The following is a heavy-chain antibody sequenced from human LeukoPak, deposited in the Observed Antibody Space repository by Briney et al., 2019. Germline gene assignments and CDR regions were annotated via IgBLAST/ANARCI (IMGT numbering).Heavy chain of an antibody. CDR2: IFHKGNT. CDR3: ARQLGLGVWALDY. V-gene: IGHV4-39*01. J-gene: IGHJ4*02. Sequence: SETLSLTCTVSGDSISSDNFWWGWIRQPPGKGQEWLGIIFHKGNTHYNSSLKSRVSVSVDTSKNQFSLRLSAVTAEDTAVYYCARQLGLGVWALDYWGQGTLVTVSS. D-gene: IGHD5/OR15-5a*01. CDR1: GDSISSDNFW.